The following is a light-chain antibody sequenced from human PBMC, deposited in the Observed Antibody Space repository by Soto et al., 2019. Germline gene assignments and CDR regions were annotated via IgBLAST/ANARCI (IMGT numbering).Light chain of an antibody. V-gene: IGKV3-11*01. Sequence: EIVLTQSPATLSLSPGERATLSCRASQSVSSHLTWYQQKPGQPPRLLMYDASNKATGIAARFSGSGSGTDFALTISSLKPEDFAVYYCQQSTNWRLTFGGGTKVEIK. CDR3: QQSTNWRLT. CDR2: DAS. J-gene: IGKJ4*01. CDR1: QSVSSH.